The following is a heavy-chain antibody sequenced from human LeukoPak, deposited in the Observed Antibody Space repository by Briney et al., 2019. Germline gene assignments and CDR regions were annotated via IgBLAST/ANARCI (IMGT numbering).Heavy chain of an antibody. CDR3: ARIPPLYCSTSSCYSRSFDF. J-gene: IGHJ4*02. CDR2: FYYSGAT. V-gene: IGHV4-34*01. Sequence: PSETLSLTCAVYGGSFSGYYWSWIRQPPGKGLEWIGSFYYSGATYYNPSLKSRVTISEDTSVNQFSLRLSSVTAADTAVYYCARIPPLYCSTSSCYSRSFDFWGQGILVTVSS. D-gene: IGHD2-2*02. CDR1: GGSFSGYY.